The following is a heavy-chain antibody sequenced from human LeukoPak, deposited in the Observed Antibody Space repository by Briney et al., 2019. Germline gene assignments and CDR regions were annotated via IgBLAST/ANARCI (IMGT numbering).Heavy chain of an antibody. CDR3: ARGPTCTNYYFYGMDV. D-gene: IGHD1-1*01. V-gene: IGHV1-46*01. CDR2: INPSSGTT. Sequence: GASVTVSCKTSGYTFTNYYMHWVRQAPGQGLEWMGIINPSSGTTSFAQKFQGRVTMTRDTSTSTLYMQLSSLRSEDTAVYYCARGPTCTNYYFYGMDVWGQGTTVTVSS. J-gene: IGHJ6*02. CDR1: GYTFTNYY.